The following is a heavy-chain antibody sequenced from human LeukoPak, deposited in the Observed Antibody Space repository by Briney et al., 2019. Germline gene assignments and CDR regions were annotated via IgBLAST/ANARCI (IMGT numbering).Heavy chain of an antibody. J-gene: IGHJ6*03. CDR1: GFTFSSYG. CDR2: IRYDGSNK. Sequence: PGGSLRLSCAASGFTFSSYGMHWVRQAPGKGLEWVAFIRYDGSNKYYADSVKGRFTISRENSKNTLYLQMNSLRAEDTAVYYCAKDHLAAAGTSYYYYYYMDVWGKGTTVTVSS. V-gene: IGHV3-30*02. D-gene: IGHD6-13*01. CDR3: AKDHLAAAGTSYYYYYYMDV.